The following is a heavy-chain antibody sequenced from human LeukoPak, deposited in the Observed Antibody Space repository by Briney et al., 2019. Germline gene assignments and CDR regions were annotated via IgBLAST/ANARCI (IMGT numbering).Heavy chain of an antibody. V-gene: IGHV3-33*01. D-gene: IGHD6-19*01. CDR2: IWYDGSNK. Sequence: GGSLRLCCAASGFTFSSYGMHWVRQAPGKGLEWVAVIWYDGSNKYYADSVKGRFTISRDNSKNTLYLQMNSLRAEDTAVYYCARQSYSSGLEDWGQGTLVTVSS. CDR3: ARQSYSSGLED. J-gene: IGHJ4*02. CDR1: GFTFSSYG.